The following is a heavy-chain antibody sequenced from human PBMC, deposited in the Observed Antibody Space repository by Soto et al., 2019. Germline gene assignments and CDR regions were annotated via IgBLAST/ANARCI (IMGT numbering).Heavy chain of an antibody. CDR3: ATTQRYCSGGSCYSRWVDY. V-gene: IGHV1-24*01. CDR1: GYTLTELS. Sequence: QVQLVQSGAEVKKPGASVKVSCKVSGYTLTELSMHWVRQAPGKGLEWMGGFDPEDGETIYAQKFQGRVTMTEDTSTDTAYMELSSLRSEDTAVYYCATTQRYCSGGSCYSRWVDYWGQGTLVTVSS. J-gene: IGHJ4*02. D-gene: IGHD2-15*01. CDR2: FDPEDGET.